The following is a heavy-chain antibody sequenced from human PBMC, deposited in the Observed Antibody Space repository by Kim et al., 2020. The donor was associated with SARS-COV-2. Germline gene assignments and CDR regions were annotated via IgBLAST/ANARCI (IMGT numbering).Heavy chain of an antibody. D-gene: IGHD3-10*01. V-gene: IGHV3-23*03. CDR2: IYSGGSST. Sequence: GGSLRLSCAASGFTFSSYAMSWVRQAPGKGLEWVSVIYSGGSSTYYADSVKGRFTISRDNSKNTLYLQMNSLRAEDTAVYYCAKDHVRGEYYYGMDVWGQGTTVTVSS. J-gene: IGHJ6*02. CDR1: GFTFSSYA. CDR3: AKDHVRGEYYYGMDV.